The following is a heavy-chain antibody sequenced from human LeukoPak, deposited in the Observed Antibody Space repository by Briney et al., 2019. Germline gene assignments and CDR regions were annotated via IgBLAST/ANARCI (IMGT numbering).Heavy chain of an antibody. V-gene: IGHV3-74*01. CDR3: ARDNYGFLDY. CDR1: GFTFSTYW. CDR2: INSDGSGT. Sequence: GGSLRLSCAASGFTFSTYWMHWVRQAPGKGLVWVSQINSDGSGTSYTDSVKGRFTISRDNAKNTLYLQMNSLGAEDTAVYYCARDNYGFLDYWGQGTLATVSS. J-gene: IGHJ4*02. D-gene: IGHD3-10*01.